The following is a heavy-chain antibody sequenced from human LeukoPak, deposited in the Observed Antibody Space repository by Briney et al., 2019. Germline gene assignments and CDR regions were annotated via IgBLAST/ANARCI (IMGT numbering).Heavy chain of an antibody. D-gene: IGHD1-26*01. CDR2: ISSSSSTI. Sequence: GGSVRLSCAASGFTLRRYSMKGVREAPGGGGEGVSYISSSSSTIYYADSVKGRFTISRDNAKNSLYLQMNSLRAEDTAVYYCAKGIGAAEASDYWGQGPLVTVSS. CDR1: GFTLRRYS. CDR3: AKGIGAAEASDY. J-gene: IGHJ4*02. V-gene: IGHV3-48*01.